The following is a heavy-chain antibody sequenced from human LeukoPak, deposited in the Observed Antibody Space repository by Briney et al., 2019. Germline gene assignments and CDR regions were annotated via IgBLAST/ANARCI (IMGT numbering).Heavy chain of an antibody. V-gene: IGHV4-39*07. CDR1: GGSISSHNYY. J-gene: IGHJ6*03. CDR2: FFYGVNTYT. CDR3: ARAYYFYYYMDV. Sequence: SETLSLTCTVSGGSISSHNYYWGWIRQPPGKGLEWIGSFFYGVNTYTYYNPTLKSQVAISLDTSKYQFSLKLSSVTAADTAIYYCARAYYFYYYMDVWGKGTTVTVSS.